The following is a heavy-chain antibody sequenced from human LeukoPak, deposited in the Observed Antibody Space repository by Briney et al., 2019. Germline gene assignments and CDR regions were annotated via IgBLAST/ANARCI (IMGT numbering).Heavy chain of an antibody. CDR3: ARDGSGSYQEY. J-gene: IGHJ4*02. CDR1: GGSISSYY. CDR2: IYYSGST. D-gene: IGHD1-26*01. Sequence: SGTLSLTCTVSGGSISSYYWSWIRQPPGKGLEWSGYIYYSGSTNYNPSLKSRVTISVDTSKNQFTLKLSSVTAADTAVYYCARDGSGSYQEYWGQGTLVTVSS. V-gene: IGHV4-59*01.